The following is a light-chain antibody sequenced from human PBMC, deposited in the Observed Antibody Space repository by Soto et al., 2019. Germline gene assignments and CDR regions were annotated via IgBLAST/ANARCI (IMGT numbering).Light chain of an antibody. CDR2: DNN. V-gene: IGLV1-51*01. CDR3: GTWESSRGGGV. J-gene: IGLJ3*02. Sequence: QSVLTQPPSVSAAPGQKVTISCSGSSSNIGNNYVSWYQQLPGTAPKLLIYDNNKRPSGIPDRFPGSKSGTSATRGNTDLRRGEEADNYGGTWESSRGGGVFGGGTKLTVL. CDR1: SSNIGNNY.